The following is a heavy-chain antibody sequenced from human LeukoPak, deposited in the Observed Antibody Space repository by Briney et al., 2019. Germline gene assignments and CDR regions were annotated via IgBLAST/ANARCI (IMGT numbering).Heavy chain of an antibody. CDR3: ARDRAYGSGSYYTNNWFDP. Sequence: ASVKVSCETSGYTFTDYYIQWMRQAPGQGLEWMGWINPNNGGTNFAQKFQGRVTMTRDTSISTAYMDLSGLRSEDTAVYYCARDRAYGSGSYYTNNWFDPWGQGTLVTVSS. CDR1: GYTFTDYY. D-gene: IGHD3-10*01. V-gene: IGHV1-2*02. CDR2: INPNNGGT. J-gene: IGHJ5*02.